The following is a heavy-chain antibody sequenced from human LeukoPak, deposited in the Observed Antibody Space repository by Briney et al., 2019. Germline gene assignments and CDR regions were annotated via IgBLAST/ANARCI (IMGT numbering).Heavy chain of an antibody. CDR3: ARHLGRCSGGSCYSLPTVDY. CDR2: IDPSDSYT. CDR1: GYSFTSYW. Sequence: GESLKISCKGSGYSFTSYWISWVRQMPGKGLEWMGRIDPSDSYTKYSPSFQGHVTISADKSNSTAYLQWSSLKASDTAMYYCARHLGRCSGGSCYSLPTVDYWGQGTLVTVSS. J-gene: IGHJ4*02. D-gene: IGHD2-15*01. V-gene: IGHV5-10-1*01.